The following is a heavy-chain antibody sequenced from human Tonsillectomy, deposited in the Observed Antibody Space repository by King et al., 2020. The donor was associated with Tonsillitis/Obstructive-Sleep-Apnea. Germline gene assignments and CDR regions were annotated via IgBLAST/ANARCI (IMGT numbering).Heavy chain of an antibody. D-gene: IGHD3-22*01. CDR1: GYTFTSYG. V-gene: IGHV1-18*01. Sequence: QLVQSGTEVKKPGASVKVSCKASGYTFTSYGIGWVRQAPGQGLEWMGWISAYNGNTNYAQKFQGRVTMTTDTSTSTAYMELRSLRSDDTAVYYCARVDYDSSGYYSGFDFWGQGTLVTVSS. CDR2: ISAYNGNT. CDR3: ARVDYDSSGYYSGFDF. J-gene: IGHJ4*02.